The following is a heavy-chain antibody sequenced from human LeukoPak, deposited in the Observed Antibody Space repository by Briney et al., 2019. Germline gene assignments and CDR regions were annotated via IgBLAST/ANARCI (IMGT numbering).Heavy chain of an antibody. CDR3: ARDQVRDYYDSSGSSGH. CDR2: INWNGGST. D-gene: IGHD3-22*01. V-gene: IGHV3-20*04. J-gene: IGHJ4*02. Sequence: GGPLRLSCAASGFTFDDYGMSWVRQAPGKGLEWVSGINWNGGSTGYADSVKGRFTISRDNAKNSLYLQMNSLRAEDTALYYCARDQVRDYYDSSGSSGHWGQGTLVTVSS. CDR1: GFTFDDYG.